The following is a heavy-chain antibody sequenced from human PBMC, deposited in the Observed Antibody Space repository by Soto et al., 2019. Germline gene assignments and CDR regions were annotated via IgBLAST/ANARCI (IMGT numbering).Heavy chain of an antibody. D-gene: IGHD2-8*01. J-gene: IGHJ4*02. V-gene: IGHV1-3*01. Sequence: HVASVKVSCKASGYTFTSYAMHWGRQAHGQRLERMGWSNAGNGNTKYSQKFQGRVTITRDTSASTAYMELSSLRSEDTAVYSCARALDVLMVYDYWGQGTLVTVSS. CDR3: ARALDVLMVYDY. CDR2: SNAGNGNT. CDR1: GYTFTSYA.